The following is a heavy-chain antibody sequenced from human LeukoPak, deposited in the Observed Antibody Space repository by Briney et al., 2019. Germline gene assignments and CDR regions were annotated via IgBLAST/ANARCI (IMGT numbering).Heavy chain of an antibody. CDR3: ARGPPIRGYRYGYDTGYYYSYSMDV. V-gene: IGHV1-8*02. Sequence: ASVKVSCKASGYTFTGYYMHWVRQAPGQGLEWMGWMNPISGNTGHAQKFQGRVTMTRDTSISTAYMELSSLRSEDTAVYYCARGPPIRGYRYGYDTGYYYSYSMDVWGKGTTVTISS. CDR2: MNPISGNT. CDR1: GYTFTGYY. J-gene: IGHJ6*03. D-gene: IGHD5-18*01.